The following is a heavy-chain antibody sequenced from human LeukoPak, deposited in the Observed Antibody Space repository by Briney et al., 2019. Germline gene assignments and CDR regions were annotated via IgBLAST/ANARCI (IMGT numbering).Heavy chain of an antibody. CDR3: ARAGSGYSYALTDYFDY. CDR2: INPKSGGT. D-gene: IGHD5-18*01. V-gene: IGHV1-2*02. J-gene: IGHJ4*02. CDR1: GYTFTGYY. Sequence: ASVKVSCKASGYTFTGYYMHWVRQAPGQGLEWMGWINPKSGGTNYAQKFQGRVTMTRDTSISTAYMELSRLRSDDTAVYYCARAGSGYSYALTDYFDYWGQGTLVTVSS.